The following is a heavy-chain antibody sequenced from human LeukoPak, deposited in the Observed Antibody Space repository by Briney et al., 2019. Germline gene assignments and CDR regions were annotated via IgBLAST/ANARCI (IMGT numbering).Heavy chain of an antibody. CDR1: DFTFSSNA. CDR3: AKGRCGGGSCSYYFDY. CDR2: IRGSGGST. V-gene: IGHV3-23*01. D-gene: IGHD2-15*01. J-gene: IGHJ4*02. Sequence: GGSLSLSWEAPDFTFSSNALSWFRRPPGRGLDWSSNIRGSGGSTYYADSVKGRFTVSRDNSKNTLYLQMNSLRVEDMAVYYCAKGRCGGGSCSYYFDYWGQGTLVTVSS.